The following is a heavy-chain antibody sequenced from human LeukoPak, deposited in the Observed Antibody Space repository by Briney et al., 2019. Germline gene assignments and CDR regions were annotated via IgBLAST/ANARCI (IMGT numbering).Heavy chain of an antibody. J-gene: IGHJ4*02. D-gene: IGHD4-17*01. V-gene: IGHV3-30*02. CDR3: AKITQGTTAGY. Sequence: GGSLRLSCAASGFTFSDSGMHWVRQAPGKGLEWVAFIRYDGSDKYYADSVKGRFTISRDNSKNALLQMNSLRPDDTAVYYCAKITQGTTAGYWGQGILVTVSS. CDR2: IRYDGSDK. CDR1: GFTFSDSG.